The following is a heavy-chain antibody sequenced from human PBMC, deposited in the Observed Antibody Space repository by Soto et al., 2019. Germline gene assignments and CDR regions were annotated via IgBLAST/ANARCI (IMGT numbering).Heavy chain of an antibody. V-gene: IGHV3-23*01. J-gene: IGHJ5*02. CDR1: GFTFSSYA. D-gene: IGHD3-3*01. Sequence: EVQLLESGGGLVQPGGSLRLSCAASGFTFSSYAMSWVRQAPGKGLEWVSAISGSGGSTYYADSVKGRFTISRDNSKNTLYLQMNSLRAEDTAVYYCAKVASEWFQSEGWFDPWGQGTLVTVSS. CDR2: ISGSGGST. CDR3: AKVASEWFQSEGWFDP.